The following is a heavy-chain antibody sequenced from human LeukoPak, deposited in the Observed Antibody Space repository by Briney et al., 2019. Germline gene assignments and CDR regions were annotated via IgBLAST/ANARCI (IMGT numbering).Heavy chain of an antibody. CDR2: IYYSGRS. CDR1: GGSFSYYY. Sequence: SETLSLTCAVYGGSFSYYYWGWIRQPPGKGLEWIGSIYYSGRSYYNQSLKSRVIISVDTSKNHFSLRLSSVTAADTAVYYCARQPFDSDSSGYLNWFDPWGQGTLVTVSS. D-gene: IGHD3-22*01. CDR3: ARQPFDSDSSGYLNWFDP. J-gene: IGHJ5*02. V-gene: IGHV4-39*01.